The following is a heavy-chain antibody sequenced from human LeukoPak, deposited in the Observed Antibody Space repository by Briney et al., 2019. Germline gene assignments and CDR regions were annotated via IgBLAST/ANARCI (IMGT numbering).Heavy chain of an antibody. Sequence: PGGSLRLSCAASGFTFSSYWMSWVRQAPGKGLEWVANIKQDGSEKYYVDSVKGRFTISRDNAKNSLYLQMNSLRAEDTAVYYCARISLYYYHSSGFDRLFDYWGQGTLVTVSS. J-gene: IGHJ4*02. CDR2: IKQDGSEK. CDR3: ARISLYYYHSSGFDRLFDY. CDR1: GFTFSSYW. V-gene: IGHV3-7*01. D-gene: IGHD3-22*01.